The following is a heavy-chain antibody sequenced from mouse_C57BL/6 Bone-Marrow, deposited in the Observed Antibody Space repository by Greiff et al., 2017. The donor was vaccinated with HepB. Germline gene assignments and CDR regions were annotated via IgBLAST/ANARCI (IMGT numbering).Heavy chain of an antibody. Sequence: EVKLMESGGGLVKPGGSLKLSCAASGFTFSSYAMSWVRQTPEKRLEWVATISDGGSYTYYPDNVKGRFTISRDNAKNNLYLQMGHLKSEDTAMYYCARKSYGSSLYYFDYWGQGTTLTVSS. J-gene: IGHJ2*01. CDR2: ISDGGSYT. CDR3: ARKSYGSSLYYFDY. CDR1: GFTFSSYA. V-gene: IGHV5-4*03. D-gene: IGHD1-1*01.